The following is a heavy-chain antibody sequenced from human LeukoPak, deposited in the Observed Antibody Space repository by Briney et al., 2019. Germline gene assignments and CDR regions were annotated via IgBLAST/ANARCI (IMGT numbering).Heavy chain of an antibody. J-gene: IGHJ4*02. D-gene: IGHD3-10*01. CDR1: GGSFSGYS. Sequence: SETLSLTCAVYGGSFSGYSWTWIRQHPGKGLEWIGYIYYSGSTYYNPSLKSRVTISVDTSKNQFSLKLSSVTAADTAVYYCAREPRITMVRGVIIGYFDYWGQGTLVTVSS. CDR2: IYYSGST. V-gene: IGHV4-31*11. CDR3: AREPRITMVRGVIIGYFDY.